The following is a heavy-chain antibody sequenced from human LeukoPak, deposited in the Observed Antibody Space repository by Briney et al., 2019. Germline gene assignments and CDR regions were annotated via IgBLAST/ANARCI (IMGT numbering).Heavy chain of an antibody. J-gene: IGHJ3*02. D-gene: IGHD1-1*01. V-gene: IGHV3-30*02. CDR1: GLTFSSYG. Sequence: PGGSLRLSCAASGLTFSSYGMHWVRQAPGKGLEWVAFIRYDGSNKYYADSVKGRFTISRDNSKNTLYLQMNSLRAEDTAVYYCAKVGQLEWAQDDAFDIWGQGTMVTVSS. CDR2: IRYDGSNK. CDR3: AKVGQLEWAQDDAFDI.